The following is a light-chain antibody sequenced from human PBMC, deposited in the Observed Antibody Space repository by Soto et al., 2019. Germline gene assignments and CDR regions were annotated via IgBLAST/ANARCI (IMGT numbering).Light chain of an antibody. Sequence: EIVLTQSPATLSLSPGARATLSCRASQSVSSSYLAWYQQKPGQAPRLLIYGASSRATGIPDRFSGSGSGTDFTLTISRLEPEDFAVYYCQQYGSSWTFGQGTKVDIK. CDR2: GAS. V-gene: IGKV3-20*01. J-gene: IGKJ1*01. CDR1: QSVSSSY. CDR3: QQYGSSWT.